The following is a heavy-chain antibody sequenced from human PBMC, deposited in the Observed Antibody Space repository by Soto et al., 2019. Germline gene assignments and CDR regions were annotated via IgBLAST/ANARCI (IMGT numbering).Heavy chain of an antibody. CDR1: GGSISSSSYY. V-gene: IGHV4-39*01. CDR2: IYYRGST. Sequence: QLQLQESGPGLVKPSETLSLTCTVSGGSISSSSYYWGWIRQPPGKGLEWIGSIYYRGSTYYNPSLKSRVTISVDTSKNQFSLKLSSVTAADTAVYYCARQVGSSGWYGGGWFDPWGQGTLVTVSS. CDR3: ARQVGSSGWYGGGWFDP. D-gene: IGHD6-19*01. J-gene: IGHJ5*02.